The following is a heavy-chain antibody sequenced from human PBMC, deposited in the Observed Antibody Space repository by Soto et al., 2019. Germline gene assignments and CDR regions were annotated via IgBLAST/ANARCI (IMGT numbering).Heavy chain of an antibody. CDR3: AKDPGLDYYDSSGSH. V-gene: IGHV3-23*01. CDR2: ISGSGGST. Sequence: GGFLRLSCAASGFTFSSYAMSWVRQAPGKGLEWVSAISGSGGSTYYADSVKGRFTISRDNSKNTLYLQMNSLRAEDTAVYYCAKDPGLDYYDSSGSHWGQGTLVTVSS. J-gene: IGHJ4*02. CDR1: GFTFSSYA. D-gene: IGHD3-22*01.